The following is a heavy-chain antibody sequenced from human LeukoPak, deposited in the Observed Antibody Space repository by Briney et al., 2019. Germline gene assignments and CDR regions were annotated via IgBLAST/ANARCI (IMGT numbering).Heavy chain of an antibody. CDR1: GFTFSSYS. CDR3: ASPSGYDYILLDAFDI. V-gene: IGHV3-21*04. CDR2: ISSSSSYI. D-gene: IGHD5-12*01. J-gene: IGHJ3*02. Sequence: PGGSLRLSCAASGFTFSSYSMNWVRQAPGKGLEWVSSISSSSSYIYYADSVKGRFTISRDNSKNTLYLQMNSLRAEDTAVYCCASPSGYDYILLDAFDIWGQGTMVTVSS.